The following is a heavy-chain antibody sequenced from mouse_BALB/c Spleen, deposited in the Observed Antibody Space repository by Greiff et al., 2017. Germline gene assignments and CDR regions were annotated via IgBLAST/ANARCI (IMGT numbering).Heavy chain of an antibody. J-gene: IGHJ3*01. CDR3: ARIRSAY. V-gene: IGHV14-3*02. CDR1: GFNIKDTY. CDR2: IDPANGNT. Sequence: EVKLVESGAELVKPGASVKLSCTASGFNIKDTYMHWVKQRPEQGLEWIGRIDPANGNTKYDPKFQGKATITADTSSNTAYLQLSSLTSEDTAVYYCARIRSAYWGQGTLVTVSA.